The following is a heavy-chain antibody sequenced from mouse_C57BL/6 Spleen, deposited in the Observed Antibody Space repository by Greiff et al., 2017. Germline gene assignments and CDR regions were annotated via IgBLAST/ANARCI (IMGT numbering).Heavy chain of an antibody. CDR2: IDPSDSYT. D-gene: IGHD1-1*01. Sequence: QVQLQQSGAELVKPGASVKLSCKASGYTFTSYWMQWVKQRPGQGLEWIGEIDPSDSYTNYNQKFKGKATLTVDTSSSTAYMQLSSLTSEDSAVYYCARRGGSSSYWYFDVWGTGTTVTVSS. J-gene: IGHJ1*03. V-gene: IGHV1-50*01. CDR3: ARRGGSSSYWYFDV. CDR1: GYTFTSYW.